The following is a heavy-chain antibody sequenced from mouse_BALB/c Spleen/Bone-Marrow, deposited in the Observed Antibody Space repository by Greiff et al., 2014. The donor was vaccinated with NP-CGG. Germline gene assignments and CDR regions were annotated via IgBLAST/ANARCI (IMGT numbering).Heavy chain of an antibody. D-gene: IGHD2-2*01. Sequence: EVKLQESGGGLVKPGGSLKLPCAASGFTFSSYAMSWVRQTPEKRLEWVATISSGGSYTYYPDSAKGRFTISRDNAKNTLHLQMSSLKSEDTAMYYCTKIYYGYDGGYYYAMDYWGQGTSVTVSS. V-gene: IGHV5-6-4*01. CDR2: ISSGGSYT. CDR1: GFTFSSYA. J-gene: IGHJ4*01. CDR3: TKIYYGYDGGYYYAMDY.